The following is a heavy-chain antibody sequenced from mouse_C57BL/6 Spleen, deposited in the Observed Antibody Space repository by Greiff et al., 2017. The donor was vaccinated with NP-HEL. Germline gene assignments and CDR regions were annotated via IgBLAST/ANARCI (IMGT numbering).Heavy chain of an antibody. J-gene: IGHJ2*01. CDR3: ARRYGSSFLDY. CDR1: GYPFTGYW. CDR2: ILPGSGST. D-gene: IGHD1-1*01. V-gene: IGHV1-9*01. Sequence: QVQLQPSGAALMQPGASVTLSCKATGYPFTGYWLEWVTQRPGPGLEWIGEILPGSGSTNYNEKFKGKATFTADTSSNTAYMQRSSLTTEDSAIYYCARRYGSSFLDYWGQGTTLTVSS.